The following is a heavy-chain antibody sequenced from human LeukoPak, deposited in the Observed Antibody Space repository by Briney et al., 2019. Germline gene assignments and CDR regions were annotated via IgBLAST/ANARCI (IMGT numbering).Heavy chain of an antibody. D-gene: IGHD3-3*01. CDR1: GFTFSSYA. CDR3: AKDHIHFGVALNWFDP. Sequence: PGGSLRLSCAASGFTFSSYAMSWVRQAPGKGLEWVSAISGSGGSTYYADSVKGRFTISRDNSKNTLYLQMNSLRAEDTAVYYCAKDHIHFGVALNWFDPWGQGTLVTVPS. CDR2: ISGSGGST. V-gene: IGHV3-23*01. J-gene: IGHJ5*02.